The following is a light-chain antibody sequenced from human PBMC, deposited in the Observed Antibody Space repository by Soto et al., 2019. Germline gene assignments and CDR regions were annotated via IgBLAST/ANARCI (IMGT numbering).Light chain of an antibody. CDR1: SSDVGGYNY. Sequence: QSALTQPASVSGSPGQSITISCTGTSSDVGGYNYVSWYQQHPGKALKLMIYDVSNRPSVVSNRFSGSKSGNTASLTISGLQAEDEADYYCSSYTSSSTYVVFGGGTKLTVL. CDR3: SSYTSSSTYVV. CDR2: DVS. J-gene: IGLJ2*01. V-gene: IGLV2-14*01.